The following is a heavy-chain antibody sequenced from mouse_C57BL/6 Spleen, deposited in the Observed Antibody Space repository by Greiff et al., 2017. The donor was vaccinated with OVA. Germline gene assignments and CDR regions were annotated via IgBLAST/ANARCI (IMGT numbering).Heavy chain of an antibody. J-gene: IGHJ4*01. CDR2: ISYDGSN. CDR1: GYSIASGYY. Sequence: EVKLMESGPGLVKPSQSLSLTCSVTGYSIASGYYWNWIRQFPGNKLEWMGYISYDGSNNYNPSLKNRISITRDTSKNQFFLKLNSVTTEDTATYYCAREDDPYAMDYWGQGTSVTVSS. V-gene: IGHV3-6*01. CDR3: AREDDPYAMDY.